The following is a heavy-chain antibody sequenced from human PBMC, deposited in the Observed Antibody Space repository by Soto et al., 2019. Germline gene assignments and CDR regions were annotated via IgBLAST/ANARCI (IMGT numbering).Heavy chain of an antibody. CDR1: GGSISSYY. D-gene: IGHD3-10*01. Sequence: SETLSLTCTVSGGSISSYYWSWIRQPPGKGLEWIGYIYYSGSTNYNPSLKSRVTISVDTSKNQFSLKLSSVTAADTAVYYCAREGYGSGSYSYYYYYYMDVWGKGTTVT. J-gene: IGHJ6*03. CDR3: AREGYGSGSYSYYYYYYMDV. V-gene: IGHV4-59*01. CDR2: IYYSGST.